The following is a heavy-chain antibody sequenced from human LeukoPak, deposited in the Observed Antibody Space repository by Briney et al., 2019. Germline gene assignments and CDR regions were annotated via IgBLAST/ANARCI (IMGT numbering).Heavy chain of an antibody. D-gene: IGHD3-22*01. Sequence: PGGSLRLSCAASGFTFSSYAMSWVRQAPGKGLEWVSAISGSGGSTYYADSVKGRFTISRDNAKNSLYLQMNSLRAEDTAVYYCARDQGYYYDSSGYTPFDYWGQGTLVTVSS. CDR1: GFTFSSYA. CDR3: ARDQGYYYDSSGYTPFDY. CDR2: ISGSGGST. J-gene: IGHJ4*02. V-gene: IGHV3-23*01.